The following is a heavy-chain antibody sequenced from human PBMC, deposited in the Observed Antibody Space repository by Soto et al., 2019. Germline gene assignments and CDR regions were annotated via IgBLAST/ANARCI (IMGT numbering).Heavy chain of an antibody. J-gene: IGHJ6*02. CDR3: ARGGIRPYYYYGMDV. D-gene: IGHD3-16*01. CDR1: GYTFTNYG. Sequence: QVQLVQSGAEVKKPGASVKVSCKASGYTFTNYGISWVRQAPGQGLEWMGWISGYNGDTDYAQKVQGRVTMTTHTSTSTVYMELRSLSSDDTAVYYCARGGIRPYYYYGMDVWGQGTTVTVSS. V-gene: IGHV1-18*01. CDR2: ISGYNGDT.